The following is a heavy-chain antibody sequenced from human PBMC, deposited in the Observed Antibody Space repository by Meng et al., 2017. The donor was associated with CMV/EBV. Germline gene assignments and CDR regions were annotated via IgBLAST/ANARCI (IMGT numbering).Heavy chain of an antibody. J-gene: IGHJ4*02. Sequence: ASGFTCRRFAMNWVRQASGNGLEWVSGITVGGSTYYAGSVKGRFTISRDNSRNTLHLQMKSLRAEDTAIYYCVKDAPSRFGTNPSGYWGQGTLVTVSS. D-gene: IGHD3-10*01. V-gene: IGHV3-23*01. CDR2: ITVGGST. CDR1: GFTCRRFA. CDR3: VKDAPSRFGTNPSGY.